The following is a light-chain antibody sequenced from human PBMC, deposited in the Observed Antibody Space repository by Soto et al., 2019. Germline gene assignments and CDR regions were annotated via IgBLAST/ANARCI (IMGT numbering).Light chain of an antibody. J-gene: IGLJ3*02. Sequence: SALTQPASVSGSPGQSITISCTGTNSDIGGYNYVSWYQHHPGKVPKLMIFDVSDRPSGVSNRFSGSKSGNTASLTISGLQAEDEADYYCTSYTSTNTVLFGGGTKLTVL. CDR1: NSDIGGYNY. V-gene: IGLV2-14*03. CDR3: TSYTSTNTVL. CDR2: DVS.